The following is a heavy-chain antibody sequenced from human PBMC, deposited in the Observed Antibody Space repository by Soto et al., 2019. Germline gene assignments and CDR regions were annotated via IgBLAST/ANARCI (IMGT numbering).Heavy chain of an antibody. CDR1: GYTLTELS. D-gene: IGHD3-9*01. J-gene: IGHJ4*02. CDR3: ATGYDYDILTGYYTIDY. Sequence: GASVKVSCKVSGYTLTELSMHWVRQAPGKGLEWMGGFDPEDGETIYAQKFQGRVTMTEDTSTDTAYMELSSLRSEDTAVYYCATGYDYDILTGYYTIDYWGQGTLVTVSS. V-gene: IGHV1-24*01. CDR2: FDPEDGET.